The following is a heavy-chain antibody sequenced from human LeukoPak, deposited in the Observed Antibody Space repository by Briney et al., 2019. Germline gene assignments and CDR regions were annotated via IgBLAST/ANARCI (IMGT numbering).Heavy chain of an antibody. Sequence: SETLSLTCTVSGGSISSYYGSWIRQPAGKGLEWIGRIYSSGSTNYNPSLKSRVIMSVDTSKNQFSLKLTSVTAADTAVYYCAREPNYSGSYLPGYWGQGTLVTVSS. CDR3: AREPNYSGSYLPGY. CDR1: GGSISSYY. V-gene: IGHV4-4*07. CDR2: IYSSGST. D-gene: IGHD1-26*01. J-gene: IGHJ4*02.